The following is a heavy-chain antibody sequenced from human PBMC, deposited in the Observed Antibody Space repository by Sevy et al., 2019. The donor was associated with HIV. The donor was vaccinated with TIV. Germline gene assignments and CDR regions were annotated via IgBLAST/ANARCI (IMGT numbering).Heavy chain of an antibody. CDR2: ISYDGSNK. CDR3: AKDPGAYYYYMDV. CDR1: GFTFSSYG. J-gene: IGHJ6*03. V-gene: IGHV3-30*18. Sequence: GGSLRLSCAASGFTFSSYGMHWVRQAPGKGLEWGAVISYDGSNKYYADSVKGRFTISRDNSKNTLYLQMNSLRAEDTAVYYCAKDPGAYYYYMDVWGKGTTVTVSS.